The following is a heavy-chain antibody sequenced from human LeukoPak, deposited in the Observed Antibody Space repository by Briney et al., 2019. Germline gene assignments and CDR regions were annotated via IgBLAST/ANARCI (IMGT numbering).Heavy chain of an antibody. CDR2: INHSGST. V-gene: IGHV4-34*01. CDR3: AGGGFWSGYQY. Sequence: SETLSLTCAVYGVSFSGYYWSWIRQPPGKGLEWIGEINHSGSTNYNPSLKSRVTISVDTSKNQFSLKLSSVTAADTAVYYCAGGGFWSGYQYWGQGTLVTVSS. J-gene: IGHJ4*02. CDR1: GVSFSGYY. D-gene: IGHD3-3*01.